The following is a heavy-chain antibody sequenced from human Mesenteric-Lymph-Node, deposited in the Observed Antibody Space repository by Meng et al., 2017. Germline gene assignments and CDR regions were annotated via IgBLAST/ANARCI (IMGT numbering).Heavy chain of an antibody. CDR2: IVGPTTFYT. D-gene: IGHD3-3*01. CDR3: ARGRNYDFWSGIDAFDF. CDR1: GFTFSSHW. V-gene: IGHV3-21*01. Sequence: GGSLRLSCAGSGFTFSSHWMSWVRQAPGKGLEWVSSIVGPTTFYTYYADSVRGRFTISRDNAKGSLYLQMNSLRAEDTAVYYCARGRNYDFWSGIDAFDFWGQGTMVTVSS. J-gene: IGHJ3*01.